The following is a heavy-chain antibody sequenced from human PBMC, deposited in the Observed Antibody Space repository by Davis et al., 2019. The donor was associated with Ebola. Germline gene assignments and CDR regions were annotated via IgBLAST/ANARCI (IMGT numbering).Heavy chain of an antibody. D-gene: IGHD3-16*01. CDR2: INPNSGNT. CDR1: GYSFSSYD. J-gene: IGHJ5*01. V-gene: IGHV1-8*01. CDR3: ARGTRSFDS. Sequence: ASVKVSCKASGYSFSSYDLNWVRQATGQGLEWMGWINPNSGNTGYAQKFQGRVTMTRNTSISTAYMELSSLRSEDTAMYFCARGTRSFDSWGQGTLVIVSS.